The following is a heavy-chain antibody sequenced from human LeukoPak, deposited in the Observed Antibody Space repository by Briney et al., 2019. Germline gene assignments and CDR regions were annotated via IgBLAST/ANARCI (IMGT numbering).Heavy chain of an antibody. Sequence: GASVKVSCKASGYTFTGYYLHWVRQAPGQGLEWMGWINPTSGGTKYAQKFQGRVTMTRDTSISTGYMELSRLRSDDTAVYYCAGGASDGGYTYGNYAGYWGQGTLVTVSS. V-gene: IGHV1-2*02. CDR1: GYTFTGYY. D-gene: IGHD5-18*01. CDR2: INPTSGGT. CDR3: AGGASDGGYTYGNYAGY. J-gene: IGHJ4*02.